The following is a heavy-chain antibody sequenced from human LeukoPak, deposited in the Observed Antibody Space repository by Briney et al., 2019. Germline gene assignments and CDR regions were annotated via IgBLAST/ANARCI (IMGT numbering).Heavy chain of an antibody. CDR2: IRYDGSNK. V-gene: IGHV3-33*06. Sequence: GRSLRLSCATSGFTFKSYGMHWVRQAPGKGLEWVAVIRYDGSNKYYADSVKGRFTISRDNPKNTLYLQMNSLRVEDTAVYYCVKDYSNYGDYYYYMDVWGNGTTVTVSS. J-gene: IGHJ6*03. CDR1: GFTFKSYG. CDR3: VKDYSNYGDYYYYMDV. D-gene: IGHD4-11*01.